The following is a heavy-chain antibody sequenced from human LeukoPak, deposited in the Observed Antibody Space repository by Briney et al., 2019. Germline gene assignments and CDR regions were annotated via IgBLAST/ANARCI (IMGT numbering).Heavy chain of an antibody. CDR1: GFTFSSYG. D-gene: IGHD5-18*01. Sequence: GGSLRPSCAASGFTFSSYGMHWVRQAPGKGLEWVALISSDGINKYYADSVKGRFTISRDKSKNTLYLQMNSLRAEDTAVYYCARDRRIQLWFHYGMDVWGQGTTVTVSS. CDR2: ISSDGINK. CDR3: ARDRRIQLWFHYGMDV. J-gene: IGHJ6*02. V-gene: IGHV3-30*03.